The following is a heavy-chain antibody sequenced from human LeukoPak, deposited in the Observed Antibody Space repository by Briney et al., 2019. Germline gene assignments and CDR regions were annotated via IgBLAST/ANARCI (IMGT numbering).Heavy chain of an antibody. Sequence: SETLSLTCTVSGGSISGCSYYWGWIRQPPGKGLEWIGSECHSGTTYYNPSLTSRVTMSVDTSQNQFSLRLNSVTAADTAVYYCARHYGPWGQGTLVTVSS. CDR2: ECHSGTT. V-gene: IGHV4-39*01. D-gene: IGHD3-10*01. CDR1: GGSISGCSYY. CDR3: ARHYGP. J-gene: IGHJ4*02.